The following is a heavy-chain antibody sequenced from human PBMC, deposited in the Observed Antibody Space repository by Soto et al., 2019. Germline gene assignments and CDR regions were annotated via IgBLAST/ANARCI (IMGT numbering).Heavy chain of an antibody. D-gene: IGHD3-10*01. CDR1: GFTFSSYA. J-gene: IGHJ6*03. CDR3: AKRYGSGSLSSYMDV. V-gene: IGHV3-23*01. CDR2: ISGSGGST. Sequence: GGSLRLSCAASGFTFSSYAMSWVRQAPGKGLEWVSGISGSGGSTYYADSVKGRFTISRDNSKNTLYLQMNSLRAEDTAVYYCAKRYGSGSLSSYMDVWGKGTTVTVSS.